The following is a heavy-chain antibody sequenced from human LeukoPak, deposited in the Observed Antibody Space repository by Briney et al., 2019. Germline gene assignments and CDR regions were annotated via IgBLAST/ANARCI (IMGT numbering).Heavy chain of an antibody. D-gene: IGHD2-15*01. Sequence: ASVKVSCKASGYTFTSHYMHWVRQAPGQGLEWMGIINPSGGSTSYAQKFQGRVTMTEDTSTDTAYMELSSLRSEDTAVYYCATISYCSGGSCYSGAFDIWGQGTMVTVSS. CDR2: INPSGGST. V-gene: IGHV1-46*01. CDR1: GYTFTSHY. CDR3: ATISYCSGGSCYSGAFDI. J-gene: IGHJ3*02.